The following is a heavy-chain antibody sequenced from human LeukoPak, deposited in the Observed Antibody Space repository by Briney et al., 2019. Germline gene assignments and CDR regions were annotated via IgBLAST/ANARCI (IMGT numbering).Heavy chain of an antibody. Sequence: ASVKVSCKASGYTFTSYAMHWVRQAPGQRLEWMGWINVGNGNTKYSQKFQGRVTITRDTSASTAYMELSSLRSEDTAVYYCARDKEQWLADAFDIWGQGTMVTVSS. CDR1: GYTFTSYA. D-gene: IGHD6-19*01. J-gene: IGHJ3*02. V-gene: IGHV1-3*01. CDR2: INVGNGNT. CDR3: ARDKEQWLADAFDI.